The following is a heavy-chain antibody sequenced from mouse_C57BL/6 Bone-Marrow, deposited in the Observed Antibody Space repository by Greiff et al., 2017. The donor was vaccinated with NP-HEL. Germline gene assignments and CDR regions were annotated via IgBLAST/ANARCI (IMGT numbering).Heavy chain of an antibody. J-gene: IGHJ2*01. V-gene: IGHV1-72*01. CDR1: GYTFTSYG. D-gene: IGHD2-4*01. CDR2: IDPNSGGT. CDR3: ARSYDYGGCYFDY. Sequence: VQLQQSGAELARPGASVKLSCKASGYTFTSYGISWVKQRTGRGLEWIGRIDPNSGGTKYNEKFKSKATLTVDKPSSTAYMQLSSLTSEDSAVYYCARSYDYGGCYFDYWGQGTTLTVSS.